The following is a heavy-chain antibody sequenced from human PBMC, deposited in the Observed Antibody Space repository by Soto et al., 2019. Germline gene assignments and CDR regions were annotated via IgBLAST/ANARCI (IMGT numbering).Heavy chain of an antibody. D-gene: IGHD3-16*01. CDR1: GFSFRSYG. CDR3: RNDEMITLTRGSFKKFDP. Sequence: GRSLRLSCAASGFSFRSYGMHWVRQAPGKGLEWVAVIWYDGNKKYYGDSVRGRFTISRDNSQNTLYLEMKSLKTEDTAVSYCRNDEMITLTRGSFKKFDPWGQGTLVTVSS. V-gene: IGHV3-33*03. CDR2: IWYDGNKK. J-gene: IGHJ5*02.